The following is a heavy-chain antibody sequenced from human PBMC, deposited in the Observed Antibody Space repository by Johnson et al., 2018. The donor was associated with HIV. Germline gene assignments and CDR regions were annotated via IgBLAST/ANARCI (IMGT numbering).Heavy chain of an antibody. CDR1: GFTFSSYA. CDR3: SSPRTGSQGLDAFDI. CDR2: ISYDGSNK. Sequence: QVQLVESGGGVVQPGRSLRLSCAASGFTFSSYAMHWVRQAPGKGLEWVAVISYDGSNKYYADSVKGRFTISRDNSKNTLYLQMNNLRAEDTAVYYCSSPRTGSQGLDAFDIWGQGTMVTVSS. J-gene: IGHJ3*02. V-gene: IGHV3-30*04. D-gene: IGHD3/OR15-3a*01.